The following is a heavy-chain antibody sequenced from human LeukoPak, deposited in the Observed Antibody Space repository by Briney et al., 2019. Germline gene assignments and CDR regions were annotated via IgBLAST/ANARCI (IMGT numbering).Heavy chain of an antibody. J-gene: IGHJ4*02. V-gene: IGHV4-39*01. D-gene: IGHD6-19*01. Sequence: SETLSLTCTVSGGSISSSSYYWGWIHQPPGKGLEWIGSIYYSGSTYYNPSLKSRVTISVDTSKNQFSLKLSSVTAADTAVYYCARLGWYFDYWGQGTLVTVSS. CDR2: IYYSGST. CDR1: GGSISSSSYY. CDR3: ARLGWYFDY.